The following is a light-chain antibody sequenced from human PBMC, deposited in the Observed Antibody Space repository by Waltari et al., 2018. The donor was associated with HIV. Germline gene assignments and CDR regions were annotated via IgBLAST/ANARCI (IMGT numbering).Light chain of an antibody. Sequence: SYVLTQPPSISVAPGKTAKITCGGNNIGNRDVHWYQQEPGQAPILVIFDDDHRPSGVPERFSGSNSDNTATLTISRVEVGDEADYYCQVWDSGSDHVFGSGTTVTVL. V-gene: IGLV3-21*04. J-gene: IGLJ1*01. CDR2: DDD. CDR3: QVWDSGSDHV. CDR1: NIGNRD.